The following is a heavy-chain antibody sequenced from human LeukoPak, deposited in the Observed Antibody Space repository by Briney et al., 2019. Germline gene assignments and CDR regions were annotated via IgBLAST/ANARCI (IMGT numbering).Heavy chain of an antibody. Sequence: GRSLRLSCAASGFTFSSYGMHWVRQAPGKGLEWVAVIWYDGSNKYYADSVKGRFTISRDNAKNSLYLQMNSLRAEDTALYYCAKGRGWELPYYFDYWGQGTLVTVSS. V-gene: IGHV3-33*03. J-gene: IGHJ4*02. D-gene: IGHD1-26*01. CDR3: AKGRGWELPYYFDY. CDR1: GFTFSSYG. CDR2: IWYDGSNK.